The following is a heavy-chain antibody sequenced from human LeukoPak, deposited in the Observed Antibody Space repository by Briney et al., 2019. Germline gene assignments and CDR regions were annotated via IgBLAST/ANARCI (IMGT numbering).Heavy chain of an antibody. CDR3: ARGPMGDDYYDSSGYYSNYFDY. D-gene: IGHD3-22*01. CDR2: INPNSGGT. CDR1: GYTFTGYY. V-gene: IGHV1-2*02. Sequence: ASVKVSCKASGYTFTGYYMHWVRQAPGQGLEWMGWINPNSGGTSYAQKFQGRVTMTRDTSISTAYMELSRLRSDDTAVYYCARGPMGDDYYDSSGYYSNYFDYWGQGTLVTVSS. J-gene: IGHJ4*02.